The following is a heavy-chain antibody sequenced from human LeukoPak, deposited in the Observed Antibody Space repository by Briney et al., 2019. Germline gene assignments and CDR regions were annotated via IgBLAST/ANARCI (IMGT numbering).Heavy chain of an antibody. D-gene: IGHD6-13*01. CDR3: ATPRAAASYNYYYYYMDV. Sequence: PTASVKVSCKASGYTFTSYYMHWVRQAPGQGLEWMGIINPSGGSTSYAQKFQGRVTMTRDTSTSTVYMELSSLRSEDTAVYYCATPRAAASYNYYYYYMDVWGKGTTVTVSS. CDR1: GYTFTSYY. J-gene: IGHJ6*03. V-gene: IGHV1-46*01. CDR2: INPSGGST.